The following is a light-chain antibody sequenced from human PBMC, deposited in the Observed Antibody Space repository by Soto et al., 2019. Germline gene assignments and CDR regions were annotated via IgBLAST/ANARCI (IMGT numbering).Light chain of an antibody. V-gene: IGKV3-20*01. Sequence: EILLTQSPGTLSLSPGERATLSCRASQSVRNNYLAWYQRKSGQAPRLLIHGASSRAGGIPDRFSGSGSGTDFTLTISRLEPEDFAVFYCQQYGSSPLTFGGGTKVEIK. CDR1: QSVRNNY. J-gene: IGKJ4*01. CDR2: GAS. CDR3: QQYGSSPLT.